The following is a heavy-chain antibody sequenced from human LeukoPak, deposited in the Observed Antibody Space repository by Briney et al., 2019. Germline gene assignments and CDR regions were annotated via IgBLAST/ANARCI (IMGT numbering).Heavy chain of an antibody. CDR2: IIPILGIA. CDR1: GGTFSSYA. V-gene: IGHV1-69*10. D-gene: IGHD3-9*01. CDR3: ARDRGILTGYYIHDY. Sequence: SVKVSCKASGGTFSSYAISWVRQAPGQGLEWMGRIIPILGIANYAQKFQGRVTITADKSTSTAYMELSSLRSEDTAVYYCARDRGILTGYYIHDYWGQGTLVTVS. J-gene: IGHJ4*02.